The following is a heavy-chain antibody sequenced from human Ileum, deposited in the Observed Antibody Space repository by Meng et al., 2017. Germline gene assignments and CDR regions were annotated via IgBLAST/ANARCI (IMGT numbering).Heavy chain of an antibody. D-gene: IGHD7-27*01. CDR3: ARDHWGSLDY. CDR2: AST. Sequence: VQLQESGPGLVRPSETLSLSCTVSGASVTTSHYQWGWIRQPPGKGLEWIGYASTNDNPALKSRLTISLDTSKNQVSLKLTSVTAADTAVYYCARDHWGSLDYWGQGILVTVSS. CDR1: GASVTTSHYQ. J-gene: IGHJ4*02. V-gene: IGHV4-61*01.